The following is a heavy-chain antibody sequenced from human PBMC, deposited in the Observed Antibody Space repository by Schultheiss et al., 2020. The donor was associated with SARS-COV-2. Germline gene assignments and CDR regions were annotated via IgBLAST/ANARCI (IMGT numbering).Heavy chain of an antibody. D-gene: IGHD2-15*01. J-gene: IGHJ4*02. CDR2: IHYSGRT. Sequence: SETLSLTCTVSSGSVSGGNYYWSWIRQPPGMGLEWIAYIHYSGRTDYNPSLKSRVTISVDTSKNQFSLKLSSVTAADTAVYYCARLIGSGPFDYWGQGTLVTVSS. CDR3: ARLIGSGPFDY. V-gene: IGHV4-61*01. CDR1: SGSVSGGNYY.